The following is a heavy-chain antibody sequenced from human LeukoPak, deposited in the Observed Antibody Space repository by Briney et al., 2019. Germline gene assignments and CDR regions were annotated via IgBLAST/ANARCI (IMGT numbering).Heavy chain of an antibody. J-gene: IGHJ4*02. CDR2: ISGDGVSP. CDR1: GFTFNNYA. Sequence: GGSLRLSCAASGFTFNNYALTWVRQTPGKGLECVSAISGDGVSPYYADSVRGRFTLSRDNSKNTLYLQMNSLRAEDTAVYYCAKDLDGDTAMTTDCWGQGTLVTVSS. V-gene: IGHV3-23*01. D-gene: IGHD5-18*01. CDR3: AKDLDGDTAMTTDC.